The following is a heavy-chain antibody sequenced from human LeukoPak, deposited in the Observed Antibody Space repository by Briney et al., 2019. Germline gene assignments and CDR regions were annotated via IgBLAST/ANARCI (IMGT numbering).Heavy chain of an antibody. V-gene: IGHV3-7*01. J-gene: IGHJ6*02. CDR2: IKQDGSQK. CDR3: VRDPTYYYDSSGYYGMDV. Sequence: GGSLRLSCAASGFTFSSYWMSWVRQAPGKGLEWVANIKQDGSQKYYVDSVKGRFSISRDNAKNSLYLQMNSLRAEDTAVYYCVRDPTYYYDSSGYYGMDVWGQGTTVTVSS. D-gene: IGHD3-22*01. CDR1: GFTFSSYW.